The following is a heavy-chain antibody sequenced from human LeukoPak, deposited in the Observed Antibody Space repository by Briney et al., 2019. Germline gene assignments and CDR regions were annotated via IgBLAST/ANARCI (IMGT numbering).Heavy chain of an antibody. D-gene: IGHD6-19*01. J-gene: IGHJ4*02. Sequence: GASVKVSCKASGYTFTSYDINWVRQAAGQGLEWMGWVNPYGNTGYAQKFQGRVTMTRNTSISTAYMELSSLRSEDTAVYYCATSHPSGLFRWLDDYWGQGTLVTVSS. CDR1: GYTFTSYD. CDR2: VNPYGNT. CDR3: ATSHPSGLFRWLDDY. V-gene: IGHV1-8*01.